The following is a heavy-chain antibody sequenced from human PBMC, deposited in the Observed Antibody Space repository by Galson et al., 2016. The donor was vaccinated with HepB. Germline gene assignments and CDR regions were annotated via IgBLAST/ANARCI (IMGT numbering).Heavy chain of an antibody. V-gene: IGHV4-39*01. D-gene: IGHD6-13*01. CDR2: VSYEGNA. Sequence: SETLSLTCSVSGGSISDDTYYWGWIRQPPGKGLEWIASVSYEGNAAYNPSLKSRLSISRDTSKNQFSLKLSSGTDTDTAVYYCARHKAAVHPFDYWGPGALVTVSS. CDR1: GGSISDDTYY. J-gene: IGHJ4*02. CDR3: ARHKAAVHPFDY.